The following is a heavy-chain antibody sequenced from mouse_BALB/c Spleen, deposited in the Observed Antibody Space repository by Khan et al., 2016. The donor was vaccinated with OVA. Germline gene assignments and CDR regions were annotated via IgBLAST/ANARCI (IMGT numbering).Heavy chain of an antibody. Sequence: QVQLKESGPGLVAPSQSLSITCTVSGFSLTSYGVGWVRQPPGKGLEWLGVIWGDGSTNYHSALISRLNINKDNSTNHVFLKLNSLQTDDTATYYCALYYDGRAWFAYWGQGTLVTVSA. CDR1: GFSLTSYG. J-gene: IGHJ3*01. D-gene: IGHD1-1*01. CDR3: ALYYDGRAWFAY. CDR2: IWGDGST. V-gene: IGHV2-3*01.